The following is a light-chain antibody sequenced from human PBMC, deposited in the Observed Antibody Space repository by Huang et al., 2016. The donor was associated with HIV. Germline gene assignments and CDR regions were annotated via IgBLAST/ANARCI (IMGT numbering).Light chain of an antibody. CDR3: QQYYSSPFT. CDR2: WAS. CDR1: QTILHDSDSRNY. Sequence: DIVMTQSPDSLAVFLGERATINCKASQTILHDSDSRNYLAWYQQKPGQPPKLLIHWASIRKSGVPDRFIGSGSGTDFTLTISSLQAEDVAVYYCQQYYSSPFTFGPGTNVDI. J-gene: IGKJ3*01. V-gene: IGKV4-1*01.